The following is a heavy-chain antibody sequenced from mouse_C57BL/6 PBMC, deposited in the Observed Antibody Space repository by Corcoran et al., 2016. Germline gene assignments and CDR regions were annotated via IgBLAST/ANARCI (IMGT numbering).Heavy chain of an antibody. CDR3: ANNNYDYDGGGAMDY. D-gene: IGHD2-4*01. CDR1: GYTLTTYG. V-gene: IGHV9-3*01. J-gene: IGHJ4*01. CDR2: INTYSGVP. Sequence: QIQLVQSGPELKKSGETVKISCKASGYTLTTYGMSWVKQAPGKGLKWMGWINTYSGVPTYADDFKGRFAFSLETSASTAYLQINNLKNEDTATYFCANNNYDYDGGGAMDYWGQGTSVTVSS.